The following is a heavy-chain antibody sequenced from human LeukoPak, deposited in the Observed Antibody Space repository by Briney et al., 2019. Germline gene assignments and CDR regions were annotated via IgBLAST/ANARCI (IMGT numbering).Heavy chain of an antibody. CDR2: ISWNSGSI. J-gene: IGHJ4*02. Sequence: PGRSLRLSCAASGFTFDDYAMHWVRQAPGKGLEWVSGISWNSGSIGYADSVKGRFTISRDNAKNSLYLQMNSLRAEDTALYHCAKDSRDYYDSSGYTFDYWGQGTLVTVSS. D-gene: IGHD3-22*01. V-gene: IGHV3-9*01. CDR1: GFTFDDYA. CDR3: AKDSRDYYDSSGYTFDY.